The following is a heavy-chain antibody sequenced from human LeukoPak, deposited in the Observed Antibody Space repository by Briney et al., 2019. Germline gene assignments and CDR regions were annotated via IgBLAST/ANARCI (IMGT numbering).Heavy chain of an antibody. J-gene: IGHJ4*02. CDR2: IWYDGSNK. CDR1: GFTFSSYG. V-gene: IGHV3-33*01. CDR3: ARDDIVVVPAAILWAPFDY. Sequence: GGSLRLSCAASGFTFSSYGMHWVRQAPGKGLEWVAVIWYDGSNKYYADSVKGRFTISRDNAKNSLYLQMNSLGAEDTAVYYCARDDIVVVPAAILWAPFDYWGQGTLVTVSS. D-gene: IGHD2-2*02.